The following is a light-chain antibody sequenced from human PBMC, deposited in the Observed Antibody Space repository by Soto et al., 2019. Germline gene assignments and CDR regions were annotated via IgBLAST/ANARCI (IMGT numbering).Light chain of an antibody. CDR2: DVS. J-gene: IGKJ5*01. Sequence: EIVMTQSPAILSVSPGEGGTLSCRASQDIGTKLAWYQQKPGQAPSLLMYDVSTRASAAPARFSGSGSGSEFTLTISSLQSEDFAIYYCQQYNNWPQITFGQGTRLEIK. V-gene: IGKV3-15*01. CDR3: QQYNNWPQIT. CDR1: QDIGTK.